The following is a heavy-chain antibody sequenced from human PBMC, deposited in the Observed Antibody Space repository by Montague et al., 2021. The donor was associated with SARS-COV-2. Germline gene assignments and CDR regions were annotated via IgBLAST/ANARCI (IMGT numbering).Heavy chain of an antibody. Sequence: SETLSLTCTVSGGSINSNSYYWGWIRQPPGQGLEWIGSIYYSGRHYYNPSLKSRVTMSVDTPKSHFSLNLSSVTAADTAVIYCVRGGYSDWLLPFEPWGQGTLVTVSS. V-gene: IGHV4-39*02. CDR2: IYYSGRH. CDR1: GGSINSNSYY. D-gene: IGHD3-9*01. CDR3: VRGGYSDWLLPFEP. J-gene: IGHJ5*02.